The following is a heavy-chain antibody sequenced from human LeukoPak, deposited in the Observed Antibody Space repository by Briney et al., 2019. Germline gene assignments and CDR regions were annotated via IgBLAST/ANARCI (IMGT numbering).Heavy chain of an antibody. Sequence: PSETLSLTCTVSGYSISSGYYWGWIRQPPGKGLEWIGSIYHSGSTYYNPSLKSRVTISVDTSKNQFSLKLSSVTAADTAVYYCALRRGGYSYGWRNNWFDPWGQGTLVTVSS. CDR2: IYHSGST. CDR1: GYSISSGYY. CDR3: ALRRGGYSYGWRNNWFDP. D-gene: IGHD5-18*01. V-gene: IGHV4-38-2*02. J-gene: IGHJ5*02.